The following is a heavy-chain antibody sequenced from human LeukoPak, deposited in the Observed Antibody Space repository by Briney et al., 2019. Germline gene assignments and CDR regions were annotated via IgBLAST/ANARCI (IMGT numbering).Heavy chain of an antibody. V-gene: IGHV3-48*01. CDR2: IRSSSSTI. J-gene: IGHJ4*02. D-gene: IGHD3-10*01. CDR3: ARDPGNYYGSGSYFY. CDR1: GFTFSSYS. Sequence: GGSLRLSCAASGFTFSSYSMNWVRQAPGKGLEWVSYIRSSSSTIYYADSVKGRFTISRDNAKNSLYLQMNSLRAGDTAVYYCARDPGNYYGSGSYFYWGQGTLVTVSS.